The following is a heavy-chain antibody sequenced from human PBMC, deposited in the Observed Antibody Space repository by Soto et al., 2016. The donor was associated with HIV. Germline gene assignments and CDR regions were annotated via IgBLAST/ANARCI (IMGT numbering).Heavy chain of an antibody. J-gene: IGHJ5*01. V-gene: IGHV4-38-2*01. D-gene: IGHD3-3*01. Sequence: QVQLLESGPQLVRPPTTLSLTCSVSGYDISDGYSWGWVRQPPGTGLEWIGSIYHRGNKNYFNPSLKSRVTFSVDTSRNQFSLSLKSVTAADTAVYYCARQPMINYDFSRGVYVGRQGPGYFDYWGLGTLVTVSS. CDR3: ARQPMINYDFSRGVYVGRQGPGYFDY. CDR1: GYDISDGYS. CDR2: IYHRGNKN.